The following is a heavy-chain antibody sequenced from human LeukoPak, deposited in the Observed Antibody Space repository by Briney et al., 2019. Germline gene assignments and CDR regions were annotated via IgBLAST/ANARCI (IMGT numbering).Heavy chain of an antibody. V-gene: IGHV3-74*01. Sequence: GGSLRLSCAASGFTFSSYWMHWVRQVPGKGLGWVSRIKTEGTNTTYATSVKGRFTISRDNAKSRLYLQMNSLRAEDTAVYYCARGYSWTYRVDYWGQGTLVTVSP. CDR3: ARGYSWTYRVDY. CDR1: GFTFSSYW. J-gene: IGHJ4*02. CDR2: IKTEGTNT. D-gene: IGHD3/OR15-3a*01.